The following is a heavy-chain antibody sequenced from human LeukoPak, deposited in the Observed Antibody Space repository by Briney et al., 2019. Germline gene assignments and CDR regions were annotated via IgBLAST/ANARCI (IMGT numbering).Heavy chain of an antibody. Sequence: ASVKVSCKASGYTFTSYGISWVRQAPGQGLEWMGWISAYNGNTNYAQKLQGRVTMTTDTSTSTAYMELRSLISDDTAVYYCARRLAAAGNNWFDPWGQGTLVTVSS. CDR3: ARRLAAAGNNWFDP. V-gene: IGHV1-18*01. CDR2: ISAYNGNT. J-gene: IGHJ5*02. D-gene: IGHD6-13*01. CDR1: GYTFTSYG.